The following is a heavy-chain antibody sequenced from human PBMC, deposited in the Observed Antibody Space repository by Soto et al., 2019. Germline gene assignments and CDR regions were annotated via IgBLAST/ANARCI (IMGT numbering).Heavy chain of an antibody. V-gene: IGHV2-5*02. CDR2: IYWDDDK. D-gene: IGHD3-22*01. Sequence: QITLKESGPTLVKPTQTLTLTCTFSGFSLSTSGVGVGWIRQPPGKALEWLALIYWDDDKRYSPSLKSRLTITKDTSKNQVVLTMTNMDPVDTATYYCAHRGYYDSSDHWYFDLWGRGTLVTVSS. CDR1: GFSLSTSGVG. CDR3: AHRGYYDSSDHWYFDL. J-gene: IGHJ2*01.